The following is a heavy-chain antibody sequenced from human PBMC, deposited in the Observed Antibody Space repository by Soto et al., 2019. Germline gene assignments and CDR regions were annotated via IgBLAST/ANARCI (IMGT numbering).Heavy chain of an antibody. J-gene: IGHJ5*02. V-gene: IGHV4-39*01. CDR2: IYYTGST. Sequence: QLQLQESGPGLVKPSETLFLTCTVSGGSIISSNYYWAWIRQPPGTGLEWIGTIYYTGSTYYNPSLKSRITMSVDTSKSQFSLTLSSVTAADTAVYYCARLNKPGWFDPWGQGTLVTVSS. CDR1: GGSIISSNYY. CDR3: ARLNKPGWFDP.